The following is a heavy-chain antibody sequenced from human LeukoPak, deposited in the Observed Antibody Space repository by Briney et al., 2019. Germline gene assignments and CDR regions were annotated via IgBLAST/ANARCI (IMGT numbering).Heavy chain of an antibody. CDR3: ARSMIVVVTDDAFDI. V-gene: IGHV3-23*01. D-gene: IGHD3-22*01. Sequence: GGSLRLSCAASGLTFYTYAMSWVRQAPGKGLGWVSTISGSGGRTYYADSVKGRFTISRDNSKNTLSLQMNSLRAEDTAVYYCARSMIVVVTDDAFDIWGQGTMVTVSS. J-gene: IGHJ3*02. CDR1: GLTFYTYA. CDR2: ISGSGGRT.